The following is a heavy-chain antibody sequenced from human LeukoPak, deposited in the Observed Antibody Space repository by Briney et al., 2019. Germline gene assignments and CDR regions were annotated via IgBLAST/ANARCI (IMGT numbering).Heavy chain of an antibody. CDR3: ARDSGYSGYD. V-gene: IGHV3-11*01. J-gene: IGHJ4*02. Sequence: GESLRLSCAASGFTFSDYYMSWLRQPPGKGLEWVSYISRSGSTIYYADSVKGRFTISRDNAKNSLYLQMNSLRAEDTAVYYCARDSGYSGYDWGQGTLVTVSS. CDR2: ISRSGSTI. D-gene: IGHD5-12*01. CDR1: GFTFSDYY.